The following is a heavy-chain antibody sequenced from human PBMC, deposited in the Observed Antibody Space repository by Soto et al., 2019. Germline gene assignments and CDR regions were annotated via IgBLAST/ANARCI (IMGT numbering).Heavy chain of an antibody. D-gene: IGHD3-10*01. V-gene: IGHV1-69*13. J-gene: IGHJ6*02. Sequence: SVKVSCKASGGTFSSYAISWVRQAPGQGLEWMGGIIPIFGTANYAQKFQGRVTITADESTSTAYMELSSLRSEDTAVYYCARNSPAITMVRGVRYGMDVWGQGTTVTVSS. CDR1: GGTFSSYA. CDR2: IIPIFGTA. CDR3: ARNSPAITMVRGVRYGMDV.